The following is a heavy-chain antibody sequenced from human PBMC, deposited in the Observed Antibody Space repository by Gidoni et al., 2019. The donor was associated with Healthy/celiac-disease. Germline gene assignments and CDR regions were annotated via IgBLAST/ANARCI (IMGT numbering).Heavy chain of an antibody. D-gene: IGHD3-9*01. CDR2: ISGSGGST. CDR3: ARGGLTGYYWGDNWFDP. J-gene: IGHJ5*02. Sequence: EVQLLESGGGLVQPGGSLRLSCAASGFTFSSYAMSGVRQAQGKGLEWVSAISGSGGSTYYADSVKGRFTISRDNSKNTLYLQMNSLRAEDTAVYYCARGGLTGYYWGDNWFDPWGQGTLVTVSS. V-gene: IGHV3-23*01. CDR1: GFTFSSYA.